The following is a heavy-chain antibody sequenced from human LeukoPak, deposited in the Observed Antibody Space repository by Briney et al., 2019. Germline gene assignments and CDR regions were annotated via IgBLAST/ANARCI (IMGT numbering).Heavy chain of an antibody. V-gene: IGHV3-23*01. J-gene: IGHJ4*02. CDR2: ISRSGSST. Sequence: GGSLRLSCAASGFTFSSYVMSWVRQTPGKGLEWVSTISRSGSSTYYADSVKGRFTISRDNSKNTLYLQMNSLIAEDTAVYYCAKGRAVGSTWALFDYWGQGTLVTVSS. D-gene: IGHD1-26*01. CDR1: GFTFSSYV. CDR3: AKGRAVGSTWALFDY.